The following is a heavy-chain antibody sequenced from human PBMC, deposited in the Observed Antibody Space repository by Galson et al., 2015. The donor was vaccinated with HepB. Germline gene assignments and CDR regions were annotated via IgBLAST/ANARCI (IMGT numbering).Heavy chain of an antibody. CDR2: IYPGDSDT. CDR1: GYSFTSYW. CDR3: ARYGSGSYGVRGWFDP. Sequence: QSGAEVKKPGESLKIFCKGSGYSFTSYWIGWVRQMPGKGLEWMGIIYPGDSDTRYSLSFQGQVTISADKSISTAYLQWSSLKASDTAMDYCARYGSGSYGVRGWFDPWGQGTLVTVSS. D-gene: IGHD3-10*01. J-gene: IGHJ5*02. V-gene: IGHV5-51*03.